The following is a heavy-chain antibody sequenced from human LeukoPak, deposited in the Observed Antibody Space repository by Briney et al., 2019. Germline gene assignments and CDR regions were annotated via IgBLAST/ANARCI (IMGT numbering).Heavy chain of an antibody. J-gene: IGHJ5*02. D-gene: IGHD3-10*01. Sequence: PSETLSLTCTVSGGSISSYYWSWIRQPPGKGLEWIGSIYYSGSTYYNPSLKSRVTISVDTSKNQFSLKLTSVTAADTAVYYCARDTLWFGELSGWFDPWGQGTLVTVSS. CDR1: GGSISSYY. V-gene: IGHV4-59*12. CDR3: ARDTLWFGELSGWFDP. CDR2: IYYSGST.